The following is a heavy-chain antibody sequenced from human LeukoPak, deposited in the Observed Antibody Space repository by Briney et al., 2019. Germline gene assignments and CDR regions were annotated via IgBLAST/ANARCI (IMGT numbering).Heavy chain of an antibody. J-gene: IGHJ4*02. D-gene: IGHD3-16*01. CDR1: GGSISSSSYY. Sequence: SETLSLTCTFSGGSISSSSYYWGWIHQPPGKGLEWIGSIYYSGNTYYNPSLKSRVTISVDTSKNQFSLKLSSVTAADTAVYYCARRTSESWGYFDYWGQGTLVTVSS. V-gene: IGHV4-39*01. CDR2: IYYSGNT. CDR3: ARRTSESWGYFDY.